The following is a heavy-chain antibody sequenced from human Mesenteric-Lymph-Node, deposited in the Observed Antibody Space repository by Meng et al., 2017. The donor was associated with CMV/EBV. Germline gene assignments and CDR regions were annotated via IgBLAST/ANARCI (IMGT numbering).Heavy chain of an antibody. V-gene: IGHV7-4-1*02. CDR2: INTITGNP. CDR1: GYRLTSYG. Sequence: VSCKASGYRLTSYGMNWVRQAPGQGLEWMGWINTITGNPTYAQALRGRIVFSLDASVKTAYLQFSSLKTEDTAVYYCARVVDSGHLDWGQGTLVTVSS. J-gene: IGHJ4*02. CDR3: ARVVDSGHLD. D-gene: IGHD5-12*01.